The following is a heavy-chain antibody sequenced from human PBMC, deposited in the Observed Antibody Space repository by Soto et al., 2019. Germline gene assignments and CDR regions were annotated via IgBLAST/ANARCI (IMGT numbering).Heavy chain of an antibody. D-gene: IGHD2-15*01. CDR1: GGTFSSYA. J-gene: IGHJ6*02. V-gene: IGHV1-69*06. CDR2: IIPIFGTA. Sequence: ASVKVSCKASGGTFSSYAISWVRQAPGQGLEWMGGIIPIFGTANYAQKFQGRVTITADKSTSTAYMELSSLRSEDTAVYYCASSLGYCSGGSCYYRDYYYGMDVWGQGTTVTVSS. CDR3: ASSLGYCSGGSCYYRDYYYGMDV.